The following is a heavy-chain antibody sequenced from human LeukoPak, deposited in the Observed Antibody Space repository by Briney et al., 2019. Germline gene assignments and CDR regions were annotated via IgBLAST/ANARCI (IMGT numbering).Heavy chain of an antibody. V-gene: IGHV4-59*01. CDR1: GGSTSSYY. J-gene: IGHJ4*02. D-gene: IGHD2/OR15-2a*01. CDR2: IYYSGST. Sequence: SETLSLTCTVSGGSTSSYYWSWIRQPPGKGLEWIGYIYYSGSTNYNPSLKSRVTISVDTSKNQFSLKLSSVTAADTAVYYCARGAISYLDYWGQGTLVTVSS. CDR3: ARGAISYLDY.